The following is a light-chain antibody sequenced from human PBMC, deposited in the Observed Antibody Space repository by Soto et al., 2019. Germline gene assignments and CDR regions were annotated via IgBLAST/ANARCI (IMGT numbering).Light chain of an antibody. Sequence: QSALTQPPSVSAAPGQKVTISCSGSSSNIGNNYVSWYQQLPGTAPKLLIYENNKRPSGIPDRFSGSRSGTSATLGITGLQTGDEADYYFGTWDSSLSAVYVFGTGTKVTVL. J-gene: IGLJ1*01. V-gene: IGLV1-51*02. CDR1: SSNIGNNY. CDR3: GTWDSSLSAVYV. CDR2: ENN.